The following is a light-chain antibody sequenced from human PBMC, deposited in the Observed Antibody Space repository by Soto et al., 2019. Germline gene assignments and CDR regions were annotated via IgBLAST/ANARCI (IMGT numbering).Light chain of an antibody. CDR3: SSFTTSSTYV. V-gene: IGLV2-14*01. CDR2: EVN. CDR1: SSDIGYYDY. Sequence: QSALTQPASVSGSPGQSITISCTGTSSDIGYYDYVSWYQHHSGKAPKLIIYEVNNRPSGVSNRFSGSKSVNTASLTISGLQAEDEAEYYCSSFTTSSTYVFGTGTKITVL. J-gene: IGLJ1*01.